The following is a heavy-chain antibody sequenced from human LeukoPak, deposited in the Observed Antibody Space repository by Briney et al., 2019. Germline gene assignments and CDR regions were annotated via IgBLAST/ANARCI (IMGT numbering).Heavy chain of an antibody. CDR2: INSDGSAT. CDR3: ARAGEEYYDFCSGYHPLNS. D-gene: IGHD3-3*01. Sequence: PGGSLRLSCAASGFTFSRYWMHWVRQTPGKGLVWVSRINSDGSATNYADSVKGRFTISRDNAKNTLFLQMSSLRPEDTAVYYCARAGEEYYDFCSGYHPLNSWGQGTLVTVSS. V-gene: IGHV3-74*01. CDR1: GFTFSRYW. J-gene: IGHJ4*02.